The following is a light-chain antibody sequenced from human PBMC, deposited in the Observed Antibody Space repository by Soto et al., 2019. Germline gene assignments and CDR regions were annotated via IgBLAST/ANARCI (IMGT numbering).Light chain of an antibody. Sequence: EIVLTQSPGTLSLSPGERATLSCRASQGVTRNYLAWYQQRPGQAPRLLIYGASNRATGIPDRFSGGGSGTDFTLTISRLEPEDFAMYYCQQYGSSSPTTFGQGTRLEIE. CDR3: QQYGSSSPTT. J-gene: IGKJ5*01. CDR2: GAS. V-gene: IGKV3-20*01. CDR1: QGVTRNY.